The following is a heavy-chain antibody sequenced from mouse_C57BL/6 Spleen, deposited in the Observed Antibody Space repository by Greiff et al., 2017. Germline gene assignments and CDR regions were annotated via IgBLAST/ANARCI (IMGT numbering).Heavy chain of an antibody. D-gene: IGHD6-1*01. V-gene: IGHV1-82*01. CDR2: IYPGDGDT. J-gene: IGHJ2*01. CDR1: GYAFSSSW. CDR3: ARMGGLYYFDY. Sequence: QVQLQQSGPELVKPGASVKISCKASGYAFSSSWMNWVKQRPGKGLEWIGRIYPGDGDTNYNGKFKGKATLTADKSSSTAYMQLSSLTSEDSAVYFCARMGGLYYFDYWGQGTTLTVSS.